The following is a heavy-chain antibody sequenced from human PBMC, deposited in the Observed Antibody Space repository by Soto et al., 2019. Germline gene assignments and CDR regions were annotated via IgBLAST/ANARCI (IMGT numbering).Heavy chain of an antibody. Sequence: GGSLRLSCAASGFTFSSYSMNWVRQAPGKGLEWVSSISSSSYIYYADSVKGRFTISRDNAKNSLYPQMNSLRAEDTAVYYCARDGRITIFGAGAYYGMDVWGQGTTVTVSS. V-gene: IGHV3-21*01. J-gene: IGHJ6*02. CDR1: GFTFSSYS. D-gene: IGHD3-3*01. CDR3: ARDGRITIFGAGAYYGMDV. CDR2: ISSSSYI.